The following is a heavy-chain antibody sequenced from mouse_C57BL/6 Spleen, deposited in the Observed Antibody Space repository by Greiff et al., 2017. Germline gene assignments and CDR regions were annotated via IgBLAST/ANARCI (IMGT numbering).Heavy chain of an antibody. CDR3: ARGRYYGNYEGFDY. D-gene: IGHD2-1*01. CDR2: IDPSDRYT. J-gene: IGHJ2*01. CDR1: GYTFTSYW. V-gene: IGHV1-50*01. Sequence: QVQLQQPGAELVKPGASVKLSCKASGYTFTSYWMQWVKQRPGQGLEWIGEIDPSDRYTNYNQKFKGKATLTVDTSSSTAYMQLSSLTSEDSAVYYCARGRYYGNYEGFDYWGQGTTLTVSS.